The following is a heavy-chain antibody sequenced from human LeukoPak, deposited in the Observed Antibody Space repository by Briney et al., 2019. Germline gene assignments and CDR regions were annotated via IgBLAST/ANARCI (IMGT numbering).Heavy chain of an antibody. D-gene: IGHD3-3*01. CDR1: GFTFSSYA. CDR3: ARDFWMGY. CDR2: ISYDGSNK. V-gene: IGHV3-30*04. J-gene: IGHJ4*02. Sequence: GRSLRLSCAASGFTFSSYAVHGVRQAPGKGLEWVAVISYDGSNKYYADSAKGRFTISRDNSKNTLYLQMNSLRAEDTAVYYCARDFWMGYWGQGTLVTVSS.